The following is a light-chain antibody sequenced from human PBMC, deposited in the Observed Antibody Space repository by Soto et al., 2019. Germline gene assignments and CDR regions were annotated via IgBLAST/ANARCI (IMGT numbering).Light chain of an antibody. J-gene: IGKJ1*01. CDR2: GAS. Sequence: EIVLTQSPGTLSLSPGERATLSCRASQSVSSNLAWYQQKPGQAPRXLIYGASSRATGIPARFSGSGSGTDFTLTISRLEPEDFAVYYCQQYGSSGTFGQGTKVDNK. CDR3: QQYGSSGT. V-gene: IGKV3-20*01. CDR1: QSVSSN.